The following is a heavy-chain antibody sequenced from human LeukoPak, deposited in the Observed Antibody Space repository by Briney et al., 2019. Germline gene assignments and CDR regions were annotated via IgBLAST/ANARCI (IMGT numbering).Heavy chain of an antibody. CDR3: ARSSGHSYGDFDY. CDR2: THHSGAT. Sequence: SETLSLTCSVSGVSITSNYWSWIRQPPGKRLEWLGYTHHSGATSYNPSLKSRSTMSLDTSNNQFSLKLSSVTAADTAVYYCARSSGHSYGDFDYWGQGNLVTVSS. D-gene: IGHD5-18*01. J-gene: IGHJ4*02. V-gene: IGHV4-59*01. CDR1: GVSITSNY.